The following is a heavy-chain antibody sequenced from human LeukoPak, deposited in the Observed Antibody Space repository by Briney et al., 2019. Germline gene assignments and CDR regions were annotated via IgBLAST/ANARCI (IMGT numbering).Heavy chain of an antibody. CDR3: AKTYYYDSSGYYYLGWFDP. D-gene: IGHD3-22*01. J-gene: IGHJ5*02. CDR2: IDTGGST. Sequence: PGGSLRLSCAASGFTFSTFAMIWVRQPPGKGLEWVSVIDTGGSTYYADSVKGRFTISRDNSKNTVYLQMTSLRAEDTAVYYCAKTYYYDSSGYYYLGWFDPWGQGTLVTVSS. V-gene: IGHV3-66*01. CDR1: GFTFSTFA.